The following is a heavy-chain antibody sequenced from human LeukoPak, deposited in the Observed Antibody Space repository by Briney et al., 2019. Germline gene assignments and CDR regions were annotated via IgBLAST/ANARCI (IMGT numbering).Heavy chain of an antibody. Sequence: ASVKVSCKASGYTFTGYYTHWVRQAPGQGLEWMGWINPSSGGTNYAQKFQGRVTMTRDTSISTAYMELSRLRSDDTAVYYCARETRIVVVVAATPYYFDYWGQGTLVTVSS. CDR1: GYTFTGYY. CDR2: INPSSGGT. CDR3: ARETRIVVVVAATPYYFDY. J-gene: IGHJ4*02. V-gene: IGHV1-2*02. D-gene: IGHD2-15*01.